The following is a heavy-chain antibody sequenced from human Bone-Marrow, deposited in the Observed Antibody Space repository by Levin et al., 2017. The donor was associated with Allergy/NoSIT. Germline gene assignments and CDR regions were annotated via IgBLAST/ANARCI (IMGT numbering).Heavy chain of an antibody. CDR1: GFTFSSYS. J-gene: IGHJ4*02. Sequence: GGSLRLSCAASGFTFSSYSMNWVRQAPGKGLEWVSSISSSSSYIYYADSVKGRFTISRDNAKNSLYLQMNSLRAEDTAVYYCARDLYDYVWGSFRALDYWGQGTLVTVSS. D-gene: IGHD3-16*01. CDR3: ARDLYDYVWGSFRALDY. V-gene: IGHV3-21*01. CDR2: ISSSSSYI.